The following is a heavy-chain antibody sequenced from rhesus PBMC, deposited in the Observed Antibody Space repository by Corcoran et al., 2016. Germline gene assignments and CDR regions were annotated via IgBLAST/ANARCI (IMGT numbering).Heavy chain of an antibody. V-gene: IGHV4-80*01. Sequence: QVQLQESGPGLVKPSETLSLTCAVSGGSFSSYWWSWIRHPPGKGLEWIGEINGNSGSTNYNPSLRSRVTISKDAAKNQFSLKLSSVTAADTAVYYCARPLWTGAFLFGYWGQGLRVTVSS. CDR3: ARPLWTGAFLFGY. CDR1: GGSFSSYW. D-gene: IGHD3-3*01. CDR2: INGNSGST. J-gene: IGHJ3*01.